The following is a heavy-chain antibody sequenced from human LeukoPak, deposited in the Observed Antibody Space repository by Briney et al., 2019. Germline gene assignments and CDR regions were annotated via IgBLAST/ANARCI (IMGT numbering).Heavy chain of an antibody. CDR1: GFTFSSYW. J-gene: IGHJ3*02. Sequence: PGGSLRLSCAASGFTFSSYWMSWVRQAPGKGLEWVANIKQDGREKYYVDSVKGRFTISRDNAKNSLYLQMNSLRAEDTAVYSCARGHIVVVPAAISAFDIWGQGTMVTVSS. V-gene: IGHV3-7*04. D-gene: IGHD2-2*01. CDR2: IKQDGREK. CDR3: ARGHIVVVPAAISAFDI.